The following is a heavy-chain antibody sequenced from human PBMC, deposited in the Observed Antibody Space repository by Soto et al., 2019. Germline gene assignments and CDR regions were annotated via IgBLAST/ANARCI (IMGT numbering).Heavy chain of an antibody. V-gene: IGHV1-69*04. J-gene: IGHJ3*01. CDR2: IIPLGSSQ. CDR1: GATYPTFIAYA. CDR3: ARSRDNCGAVCYFVYDAFDL. D-gene: IGHD2-21*02. Sequence: SVKVSCQASGATYPTFIAYAISSLRQVPGQGLEWMRRIIPLGSSQYYAQCLQDRITISADTSTYTVSLELSSLRSDDTAVYFCARSRDNCGAVCYFVYDAFDLWGQGTLVTVSS.